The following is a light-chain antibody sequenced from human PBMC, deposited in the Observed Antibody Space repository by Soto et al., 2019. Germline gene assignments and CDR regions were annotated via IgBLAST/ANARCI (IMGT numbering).Light chain of an antibody. CDR1: QSISSW. Sequence: DIHMTQSPSTLSASVGDRVTITCRASQSISSWLAWYQQKPGKAPKLLIYDASSLESGVPSRLSGSGSGTEFTLTISSMKPDDFATYYCQQYNSYWTFGQGTKVDIK. J-gene: IGKJ1*01. V-gene: IGKV1-5*01. CDR3: QQYNSYWT. CDR2: DAS.